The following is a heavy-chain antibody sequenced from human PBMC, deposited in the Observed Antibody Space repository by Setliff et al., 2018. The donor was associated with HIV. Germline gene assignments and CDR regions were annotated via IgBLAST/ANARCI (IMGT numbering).Heavy chain of an antibody. J-gene: IGHJ4*02. D-gene: IGHD2-8*01. V-gene: IGHV1-8*02. CDR1: GYTFINYG. CDR3: ARGKVLRGNILYY. CDR2: ISAYNGNT. Sequence: ASVKVSCKAFGYTFINYGISWVRQAPGQGLEWMGWISAYNGNTGYAQKFQGRVTMTRNTSISTAYMDLSSLRSEDTAVYYCARGKVLRGNILYYWGQGTLVTVSS.